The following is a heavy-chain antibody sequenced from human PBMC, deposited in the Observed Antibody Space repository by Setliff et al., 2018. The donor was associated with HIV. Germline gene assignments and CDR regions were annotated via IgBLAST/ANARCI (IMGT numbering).Heavy chain of an antibody. V-gene: IGHV4-38-2*01. CDR1: GFSISRSYY. CDR2: VYHSGST. Sequence: SETLSLTCAVSGFSISRSYYWAWIRQPPGKGLEWIASVYHSGSTYYNPSLQSRVIISVDTSNNQISLKLTSVTAADTAVYYCTIPASSLAPNWGRGTQVTAPQ. CDR3: TIPASSLAPN. J-gene: IGHJ4*02.